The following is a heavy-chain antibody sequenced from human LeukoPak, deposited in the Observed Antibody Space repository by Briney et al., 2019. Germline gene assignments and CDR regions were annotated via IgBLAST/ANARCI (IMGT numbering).Heavy chain of an antibody. D-gene: IGHD1-7*01. CDR2: ISSSSSYI. J-gene: IGHJ4*02. Sequence: PGGSLRLSCAASGFTFSSYSMNWVRQAPGKGLEWVSSISSSSSYIYYADSVKGRFTISRDNAKNSLYLQMNSLRAEDTAVYYCARDRELELLGNSLDYWGQGTLVTVSS. V-gene: IGHV3-21*01. CDR3: ARDRELELLGNSLDY. CDR1: GFTFSSYS.